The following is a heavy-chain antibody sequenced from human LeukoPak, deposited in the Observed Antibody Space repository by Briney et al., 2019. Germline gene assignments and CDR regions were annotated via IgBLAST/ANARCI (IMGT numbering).Heavy chain of an antibody. CDR3: ARQELRFLEWLGKEYYYMDV. CDR2: IYYSGST. V-gene: IGHV4-39*01. Sequence: SQSLSLTWTVAGGSISSSSYDWGWIREPPGKGLEWFGSIYYSGSTYSNPSRKSRVTISVDTSKNQCSLKRSSGTAADRAVYYCARQELRFLEWLGKEYYYMDVWGKGTTVTVSS. J-gene: IGHJ6*03. CDR1: GGSISSSSYD. D-gene: IGHD3-3*01.